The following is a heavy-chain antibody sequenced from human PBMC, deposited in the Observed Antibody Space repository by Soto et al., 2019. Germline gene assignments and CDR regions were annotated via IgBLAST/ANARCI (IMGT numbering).Heavy chain of an antibody. Sequence: QVQLVQSGAEMKKPGSSVKVSCKSSGSTFNTYAFSWVRQAPGQGLEWMGGIIPIFGTANYAQKFQDRVTITADEPTGTVYMELSSLRSEDTAVYYCGRGMGHVVVATAVHAMDVGGQGTTVTVSS. D-gene: IGHD2-21*02. CDR1: GSTFNTYA. J-gene: IGHJ6*02. CDR2: IIPIFGTA. CDR3: GRGMGHVVVATAVHAMDV. V-gene: IGHV1-69*12.